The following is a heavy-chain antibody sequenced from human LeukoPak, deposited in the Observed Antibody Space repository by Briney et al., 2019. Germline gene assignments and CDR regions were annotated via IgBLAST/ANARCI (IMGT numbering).Heavy chain of an antibody. CDR1: GFTVSSNY. J-gene: IGHJ4*02. V-gene: IGHV3-53*01. Sequence: GGSLRLSCAASGFTVSSNYMSWVRQAPGKGLEWVSVIYSGGSTYYADSVKGRFTISRDNSKNTLYLQMNSLRAEDTAVYYCARELRPGIAVAGKGGYFDYWGQGTLVTVSS. CDR2: IYSGGST. D-gene: IGHD6-19*01. CDR3: ARELRPGIAVAGKGGYFDY.